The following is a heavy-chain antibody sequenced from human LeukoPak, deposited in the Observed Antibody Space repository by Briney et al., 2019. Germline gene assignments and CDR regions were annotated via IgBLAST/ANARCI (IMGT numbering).Heavy chain of an antibody. CDR3: AKDHTYCSGGSCFLFDH. CDR1: GFTFSSYA. J-gene: IGHJ4*02. V-gene: IGHV3-23*01. Sequence: RGSLRLSCAASGFTFSSYAMSWVRQAPGKGLEWVSAISGSGGSTHYADSVKGRFTISRDNSKNTLYLQINSLRAEDTAVYHCAKDHTYCSGGSCFLFDHWGQGNLVTVSS. CDR2: ISGSGGST. D-gene: IGHD2-15*01.